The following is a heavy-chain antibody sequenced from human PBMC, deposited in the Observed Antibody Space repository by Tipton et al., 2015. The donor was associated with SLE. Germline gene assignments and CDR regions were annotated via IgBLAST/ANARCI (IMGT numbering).Heavy chain of an antibody. J-gene: IGHJ3*01. D-gene: IGHD1-26*01. Sequence: RSLRLSCAASGFTFEEHAMHWVRQSPGKGLEWVSGTSWNGGATGYADSVKGRFTISRDNDKKLIYLEMSSLRPEDTALYYCIKDLVGFGVFDLWGQGTMVTVSS. CDR3: IKDLVGFGVFDL. CDR1: GFTFEEHA. CDR2: TSWNGGAT. V-gene: IGHV3-9*01.